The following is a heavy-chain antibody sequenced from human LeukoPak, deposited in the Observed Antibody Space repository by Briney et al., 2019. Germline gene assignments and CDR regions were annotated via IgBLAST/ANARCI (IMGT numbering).Heavy chain of an antibody. CDR3: ARDIVVVPAATQAGSEVNWFDP. CDR1: GYTFTSYG. Sequence: GASVKVSCKASGYTFTSYGISWVRQAPGQGLEWMGWISAYNGNTNYAQKLQGRVTMTTDTSTSTAYMELRSLRSDDTAVYYCARDIVVVPAATQAGSEVNWFDPWGQGTLVTVSS. CDR2: ISAYNGNT. J-gene: IGHJ5*02. D-gene: IGHD2-2*01. V-gene: IGHV1-18*01.